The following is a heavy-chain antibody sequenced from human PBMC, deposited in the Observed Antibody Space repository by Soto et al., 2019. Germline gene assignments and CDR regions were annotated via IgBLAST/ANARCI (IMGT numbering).Heavy chain of an antibody. CDR2: ISYDGSNK. CDR1: GFTFSSYA. J-gene: IGHJ5*02. CDR3: ARVCPLYQLLHPFDP. D-gene: IGHD2-2*01. Sequence: QVQLVESGGGVVQPGRSLRLSCAASGFTFSSYAMHWVRQAPGKGLEWVAVISYDGSNKYYADSVKGRFTISRDNSKNTLYLQMNSLRAEDTAVYYCARVCPLYQLLHPFDPWGQGTLVTVSS. V-gene: IGHV3-30-3*01.